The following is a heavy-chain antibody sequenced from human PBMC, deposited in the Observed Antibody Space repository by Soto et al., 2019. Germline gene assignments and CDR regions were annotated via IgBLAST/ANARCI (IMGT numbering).Heavy chain of an antibody. V-gene: IGHV4-59*08. D-gene: IGHD3-16*01. Sequence: SETLSLTCTVSGGSISSYYWSWIRQPPGKGLEWIGYIYYSGSTNYNPSLKSRVTISVDTSKNQFSLKLSSVTAADTAVYYCARRWGNGFDYWGQGTLVTVSS. CDR2: IYYSGST. J-gene: IGHJ4*02. CDR1: GGSISSYY. CDR3: ARRWGNGFDY.